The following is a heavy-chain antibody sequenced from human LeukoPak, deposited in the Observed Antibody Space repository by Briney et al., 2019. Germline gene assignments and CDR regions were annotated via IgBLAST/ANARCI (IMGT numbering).Heavy chain of an antibody. CDR2: IYSGGST. V-gene: IGHV3-66*01. CDR3: ASNHGWFYFEY. J-gene: IGHJ4*02. D-gene: IGHD6-19*01. Sequence: GGSLRLSCAASGFTFSSYAMSWVRQAPGKGLEWVSVIYSGGSTYYADSVKGRFTISRDNSKNTLYLQMNSLRDEDTAVYYCASNHGWFYFEYWGQGTLVTVSS. CDR1: GFTFSSYA.